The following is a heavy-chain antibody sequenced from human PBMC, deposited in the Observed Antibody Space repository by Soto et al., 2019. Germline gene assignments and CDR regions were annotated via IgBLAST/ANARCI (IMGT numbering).Heavy chain of an antibody. CDR2: ISAYNGNT. V-gene: IGHV1-18*04. J-gene: IGHJ6*03. CDR1: GYTFSSYG. CDR3: ATEGWAMHV. D-gene: IGHD6-19*01. Sequence: GASVKVSCKASGYTFSSYGISWVRQAPGQGPEWMGWISAYNGNTNYAHVLEGRVTMTTDTXTRTASMELSRLRFYDTAVYSCATEGWAMHVWG.